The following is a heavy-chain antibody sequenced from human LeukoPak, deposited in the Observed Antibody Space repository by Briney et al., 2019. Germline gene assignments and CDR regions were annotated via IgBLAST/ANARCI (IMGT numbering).Heavy chain of an antibody. CDR2: IYTSGSA. V-gene: IGHV4-4*07. Sequence: SETLSLTCTVSGGSISSYYWGWVRQPAGKGLEGIGRIYTSGSAKYNPSLTSRLTMSVDTSKDQFSLKLNSVTAADTAVYYCARGRMFRGGGSDFPFNWFDHWGQGTLVTVSS. CDR1: GGSISSYY. J-gene: IGHJ5*02. D-gene: IGHD3-10*01. CDR3: ARGRMFRGGGSDFPFNWFDH.